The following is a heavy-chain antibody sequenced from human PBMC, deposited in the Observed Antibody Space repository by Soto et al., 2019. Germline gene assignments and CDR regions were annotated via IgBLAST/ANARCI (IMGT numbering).Heavy chain of an antibody. D-gene: IGHD3-10*01. Sequence: SETLSLTCTVSGGSISSYYWSWIRQPAGKGLEWIGRIYTSGSTNYNPSLKSRVTMSVDTSKIQFSLKLSSVTAADTAVYYCASSLGSGSYYNPPGYWGQGTLVTVSS. CDR2: IYTSGST. CDR1: GGSISSYY. V-gene: IGHV4-4*07. CDR3: ASSLGSGSYYNPPGY. J-gene: IGHJ4*02.